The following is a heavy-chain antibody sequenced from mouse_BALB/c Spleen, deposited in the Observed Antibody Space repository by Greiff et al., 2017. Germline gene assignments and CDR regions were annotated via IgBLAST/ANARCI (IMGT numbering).Heavy chain of an antibody. D-gene: IGHD2-1*01. CDR2: IDPANGNT. CDR3: AVYGNSLYYAMDY. V-gene: IGHV14-3*02. J-gene: IGHJ4*01. CDR1: GFNIKDTY. Sequence: EVKVEESGAELVKPGASVKLSCTASGFNIKDTYMHWVKQRPEQGLEWIGRIDPANGNTKYDPKFQGKATITADTSSNTAYLQLSSLTSEDTAVYYCAVYGNSLYYAMDYWGQGTSVTVSS.